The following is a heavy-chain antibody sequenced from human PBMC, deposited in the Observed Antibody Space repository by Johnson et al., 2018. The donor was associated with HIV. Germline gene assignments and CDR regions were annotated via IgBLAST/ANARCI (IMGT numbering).Heavy chain of an antibody. Sequence: QVQLVESGGGVVQPGRSLRLSCAASGFTFSSYAMHWVRQAPGKGLEWVAVISYDGSNKYYADSVKGRFTISRDNSKNTLYLQMNSLRAEDRAVYYCARVYSSSAAHAFDIWGQGTMVTVAS. V-gene: IGHV3-30*04. CDR2: ISYDGSNK. J-gene: IGHJ3*02. CDR3: ARVYSSSAAHAFDI. D-gene: IGHD6-6*01. CDR1: GFTFSSYA.